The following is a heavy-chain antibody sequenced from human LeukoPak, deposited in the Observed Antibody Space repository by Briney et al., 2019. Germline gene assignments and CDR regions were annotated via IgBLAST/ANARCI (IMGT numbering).Heavy chain of an antibody. D-gene: IGHD3-3*01. CDR2: IIPIFGTA. J-gene: IGHJ6*02. CDR3: ARDQLREYDFWSGYTDHYYYGMDV. V-gene: IGHV1-69*13. Sequence: SVKVSCKASGGTFSSYAISRVRQAPGQGLEWMGGIIPIFGTANYAQKFQGRVTITADESTSTAYMELSSLRSEDTAVYYCARDQLREYDFWSGYTDHYYYGMDVWGQGTTVTVSS. CDR1: GGTFSSYA.